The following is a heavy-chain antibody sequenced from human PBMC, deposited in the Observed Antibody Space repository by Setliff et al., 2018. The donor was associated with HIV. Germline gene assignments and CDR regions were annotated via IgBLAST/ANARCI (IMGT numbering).Heavy chain of an antibody. CDR2: IYHSGST. Sequence: ASETLSLTCAVSGGSITSSNWWSWVRQPPGKGLEWIGEIYHSGSTNYNPSLKSRLTISVDTSKNQFSLRLNSVTAADTAVYYCARASVGATGLYAFEIWGQGTMVTVSS. V-gene: IGHV4-4*02. CDR3: ARASVGATGLYAFEI. J-gene: IGHJ3*02. CDR1: GGSITSSNW. D-gene: IGHD1-26*01.